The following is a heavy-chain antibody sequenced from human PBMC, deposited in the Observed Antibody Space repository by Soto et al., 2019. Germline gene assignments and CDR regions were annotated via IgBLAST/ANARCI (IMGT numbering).Heavy chain of an antibody. D-gene: IGHD3-10*01. Sequence: SAETLSLTCTVSGGSISSYYWSWIRQPPGKGLEWIGYIYYSGSTNYNPSLKSRVTISADKSKNQLSLRLSSVTAADTAMYYCARVYYDAFDIWGQGTMVTVSS. V-gene: IGHV4-59*01. CDR2: IYYSGST. CDR3: ARVYYDAFDI. CDR1: GGSISSYY. J-gene: IGHJ3*02.